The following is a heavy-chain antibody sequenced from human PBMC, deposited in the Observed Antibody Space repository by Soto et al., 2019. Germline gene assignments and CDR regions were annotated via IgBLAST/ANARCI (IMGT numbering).Heavy chain of an antibody. V-gene: IGHV3-21*01. CDR2: ISTTSTYI. CDR3: VRDYVMDV. J-gene: IGHJ6*02. CDR1: GFTFSFYW. Sequence: GGSLRLSCAASGFTFSFYWMSWVRQAPGKGLEWVASISTTSTYIYYADSVKGRFTISRDNAKNSLHLQMNSLRAEDTAVYYCVRDYVMDVWGQGTTVTVSS. D-gene: IGHD3-10*02.